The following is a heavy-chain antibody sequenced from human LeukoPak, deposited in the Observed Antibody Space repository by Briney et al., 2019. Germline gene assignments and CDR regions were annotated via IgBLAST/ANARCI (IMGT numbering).Heavy chain of an antibody. J-gene: IGHJ4*02. CDR1: GFTFSSYA. CDR2: ISGSGGST. V-gene: IGHV3-23*01. CDR3: AKDSVAVPAARGFGSRRVFDY. D-gene: IGHD2-2*01. Sequence: GGSLRLSCAASGFTFSSYAMSWVRQAPGKGLEWVSAISGSGGSTYYADSVKGRFAISRDNSKNTLYLQMNSLRAEDTAVYYCAKDSVAVPAARGFGSRRVFDYWGQGTLVTVSS.